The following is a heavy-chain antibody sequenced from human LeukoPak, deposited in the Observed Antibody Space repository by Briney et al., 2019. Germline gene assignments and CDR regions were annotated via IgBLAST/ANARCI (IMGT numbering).Heavy chain of an antibody. CDR1: GFTFDDYA. D-gene: IGHD1-1*01. CDR3: AKMNGYMDV. V-gene: IGHV3-23*01. Sequence: GRSLRLSCAASGFTFDDYAMHWVRHAPGKGLEWVSGISGSGSGTYYADFVKGRFTISRDNSKNTMYLEMNSLRAEDTAVYYCAKMNGYMDVWGKGTTVTVSS. CDR2: ISGSGSGT. J-gene: IGHJ6*03.